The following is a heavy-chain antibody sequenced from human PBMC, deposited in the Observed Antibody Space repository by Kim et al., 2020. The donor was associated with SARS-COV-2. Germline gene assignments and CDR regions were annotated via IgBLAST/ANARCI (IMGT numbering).Heavy chain of an antibody. CDR3: AKDRGYSSSWYYFEY. CDR1: GFTFDDYA. CDR2: ISGDGGST. Sequence: LSLTCAASGFTFDDYAMHWVRQAPGKGLEWVSLISGDGGSTDYADSVKGRFTISRDNSKNSLYLQMNSLRTEDTALYYCAKDRGYSSSWYYFEYWGQGTLTVSS. V-gene: IGHV3-43*02. D-gene: IGHD6-13*01. J-gene: IGHJ4*02.